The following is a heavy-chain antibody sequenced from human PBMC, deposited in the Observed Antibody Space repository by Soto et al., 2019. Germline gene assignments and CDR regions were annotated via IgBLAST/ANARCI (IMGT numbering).Heavy chain of an antibody. D-gene: IGHD1-26*01. Sequence: GGSLRLSCAASGFTFSSYSMNWVRQAPGKGLEWVLSISSSSSYIYYADSVKGRFTISRGNAKNSLYLQMNSLRAEDTAVYYCARVLLYYGMDVWGQGTTVTVSS. V-gene: IGHV3-21*01. CDR1: GFTFSSYS. CDR2: ISSSSSYI. CDR3: ARVLLYYGMDV. J-gene: IGHJ6*02.